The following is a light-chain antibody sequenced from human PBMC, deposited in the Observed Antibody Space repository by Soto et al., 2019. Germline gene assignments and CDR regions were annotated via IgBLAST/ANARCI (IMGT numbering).Light chain of an antibody. CDR1: QSITPW. V-gene: IGKV1-5*03. J-gene: IGKJ1*01. Sequence: DIQMTQSPSTLSASVGDXVTITCRASQSITPWLAWYQQKPGKVPKLLIYQASSLESGVPLRFSGSASGTEFTLTLNSLQPDDFATYYCQHYNRYSATFGQGTKVDIK. CDR2: QAS. CDR3: QHYNRYSAT.